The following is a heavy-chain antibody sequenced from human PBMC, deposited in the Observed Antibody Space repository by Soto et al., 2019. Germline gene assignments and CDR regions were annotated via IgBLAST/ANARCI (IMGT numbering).Heavy chain of an antibody. D-gene: IGHD4-17*01. V-gene: IGHV3-53*01. CDR1: GFTVSSNY. Sequence: EVPLVESGGGLIQPGGSLRLSCAASGFTVSSNYMSWVRQAPGKGLEWVSVIYSGGRTNYADSVKGRFTISRDNSKNTLYLQMNSLRAEDTAVYYCARDPGDYDAFDIWGQGTMVTVSS. CDR2: IYSGGRT. CDR3: ARDPGDYDAFDI. J-gene: IGHJ3*02.